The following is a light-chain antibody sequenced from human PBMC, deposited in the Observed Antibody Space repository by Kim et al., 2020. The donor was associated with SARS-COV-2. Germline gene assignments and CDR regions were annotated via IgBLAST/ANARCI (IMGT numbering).Light chain of an antibody. V-gene: IGLV1-47*01. Sequence: ELTQPPSASGTPGQRVSISCSGSRSNIGSNYVYWYQQFPGTAPKLLIYSNNQRPSGVPDRFSGSKSGTSASLAISGLRSEDEADYYCAAWDDSLSDLALGGGTQLTVL. CDR2: SNN. J-gene: IGLJ2*01. CDR3: AAWDDSLSDLA. CDR1: RSNIGSNY.